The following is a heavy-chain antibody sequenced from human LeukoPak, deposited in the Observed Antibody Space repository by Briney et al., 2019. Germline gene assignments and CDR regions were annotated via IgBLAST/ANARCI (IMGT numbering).Heavy chain of an antibody. D-gene: IGHD3-3*01. Sequence: GGSLRLSCAATGLTVSSNFMSWVRQAPGKGLEWVSVIYGGGSTYYADSVKGRFTISRDNSKNTLYLQMNSLRAEDTAVYYCAKDPNYDFWSGYYFDYWGQGTLVTVSS. CDR2: IYGGGST. V-gene: IGHV3-53*01. J-gene: IGHJ4*02. CDR3: AKDPNYDFWSGYYFDY. CDR1: GLTVSSNF.